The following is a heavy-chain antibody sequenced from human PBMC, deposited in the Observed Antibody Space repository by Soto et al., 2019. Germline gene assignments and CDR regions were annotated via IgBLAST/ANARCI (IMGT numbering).Heavy chain of an antibody. V-gene: IGHV3-23*01. Sequence: PGGSLRLSFAASAFTFSSYWMSWVRQAPGKGLEWVSSISGSGTYYADSVKGRFTIYRDNSKNTVYLQMNSLRAEDTAIYYCAKNYYFDSWGQGTLVTVSS. J-gene: IGHJ4*02. CDR2: ISGSGT. CDR3: AKNYYFDS. CDR1: AFTFSSYW.